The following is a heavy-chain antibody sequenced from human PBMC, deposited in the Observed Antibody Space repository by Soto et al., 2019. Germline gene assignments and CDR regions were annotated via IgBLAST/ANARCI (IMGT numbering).Heavy chain of an antibody. Sequence: GASVKVSCKVSGYTLTELSMHWVRQAPGKGLEWMGGFDPEDGETIYAQKFQGRVTMTEDTSTDTAYMELSSLRSEDTAVYYCESTIFRVVIPWGFDYWGQGTLVTVYS. CDR3: ESTIFRVVIPWGFDY. D-gene: IGHD3-3*01. J-gene: IGHJ4*02. CDR2: FDPEDGET. V-gene: IGHV1-24*01. CDR1: GYTLTELS.